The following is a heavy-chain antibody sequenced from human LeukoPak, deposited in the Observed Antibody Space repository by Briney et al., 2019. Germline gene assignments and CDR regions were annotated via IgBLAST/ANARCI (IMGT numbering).Heavy chain of an antibody. V-gene: IGHV4-61*02. J-gene: IGHJ4*02. CDR3: ARDLYSGYGGYFDS. D-gene: IGHD5-12*01. Sequence: SETLSLTCTVSDGSISSGSYYWSWIRQSAGKGLEWIGRVYTSGSTNYNPSLKSRVAISVDKSKNHFSLNLTSVTAADTAVYFCARDLYSGYGGYFDSWGQGTLVTVSS. CDR1: DGSISSGSYY. CDR2: VYTSGST.